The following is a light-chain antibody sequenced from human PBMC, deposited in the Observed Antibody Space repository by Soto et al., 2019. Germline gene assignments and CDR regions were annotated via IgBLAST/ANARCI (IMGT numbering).Light chain of an antibody. V-gene: IGKV1-17*01. Sequence: DIQMTQSPSTLPASVGDRVTITCRASQGIRNDLGWYQQEPGKAPKLLIYAASSLKSGVPSRFSGSGSGTEFTLTISSLQPDDFATYYRQHYNSYSEAFGQGTKVDIK. CDR1: QGIRND. CDR2: AAS. CDR3: QHYNSYSEA. J-gene: IGKJ1*01.